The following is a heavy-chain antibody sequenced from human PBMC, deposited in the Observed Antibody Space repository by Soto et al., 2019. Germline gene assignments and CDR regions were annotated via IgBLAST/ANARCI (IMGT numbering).Heavy chain of an antibody. J-gene: IGHJ6*02. V-gene: IGHV4-31*03. Sequence: SETLSLTCTVSGGSISSGGYYWSWIRQHPGKGLEWIGYIYYSGSTYYNPSLKSRVTISVDTSKNQFSPKLSSVTAADTAVYYCASLPDYYDSTGHYGMDVWGQGTTVTVSS. CDR2: IYYSGST. CDR3: ASLPDYYDSTGHYGMDV. D-gene: IGHD3-22*01. CDR1: GGSISSGGYY.